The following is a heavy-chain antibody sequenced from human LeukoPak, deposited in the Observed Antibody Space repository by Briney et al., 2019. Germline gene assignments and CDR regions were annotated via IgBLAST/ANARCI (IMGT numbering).Heavy chain of an antibody. D-gene: IGHD3-9*01. V-gene: IGHV1-2*02. CDR2: INPNHGDT. CDR3: ARSPHILTGENFDY. Sequence: ASAKVSCKASGYTFTSYGISWVRQAPGQGLEWMGWINPNHGDTNYAQKFQDRVSMTRDTSISTAYMHLSRLRSADTAVYYCARSPHILTGENFDYWGQGTLLTVSS. CDR1: GYTFTSYG. J-gene: IGHJ4*02.